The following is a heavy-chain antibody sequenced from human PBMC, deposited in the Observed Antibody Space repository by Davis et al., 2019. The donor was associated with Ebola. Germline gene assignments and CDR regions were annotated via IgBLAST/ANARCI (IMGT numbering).Heavy chain of an antibody. V-gene: IGHV1-69*13. Sequence: SVKVSCKASGGIFSSYAISCVRQAPRQGLEWMGGIIPIFGTANYAQKFQGRVTITADESTSTAYMELSSLRSEDTAVYYCARVNGDGYKYYYYYSMDVWGQGTTVTVSS. CDR3: ARVNGDGYKYYYYYSMDV. CDR2: IIPIFGTA. CDR1: GGIFSSYA. D-gene: IGHD5-24*01. J-gene: IGHJ6*02.